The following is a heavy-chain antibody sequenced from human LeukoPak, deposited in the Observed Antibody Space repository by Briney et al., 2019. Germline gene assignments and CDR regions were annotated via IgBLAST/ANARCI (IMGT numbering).Heavy chain of an antibody. Sequence: PGGSLRLSCAASRFTFSSYAMSWVRQAPGKGLEWVSAISGSGGSTYYADSVKGRFTISRDNSKNTLYLQMNSLRAEDTAVYYCAKVDGSDYGDYYFDYWGQGTLVTVSS. V-gene: IGHV3-23*01. CDR3: AKVDGSDYGDYYFDY. CDR1: RFTFSSYA. J-gene: IGHJ4*02. D-gene: IGHD4-17*01. CDR2: ISGSGGST.